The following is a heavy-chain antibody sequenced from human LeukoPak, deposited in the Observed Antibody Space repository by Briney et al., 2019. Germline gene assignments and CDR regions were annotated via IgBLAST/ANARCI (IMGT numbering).Heavy chain of an antibody. D-gene: IGHD5-18*01. CDR3: ASLDTAMALDY. CDR2: MNPNSGNT. Sequence: ASVKVSCKASGYTFTGYYMHWVRQATGPGLEWMGWMNPNSGNTGYAQKFQGRVTMTRNTSISTTYMELSSRRSEDTAVYYCASLDTAMALDYWGQGTLVTVSS. CDR1: GYTFTGYY. V-gene: IGHV1-8*02. J-gene: IGHJ4*02.